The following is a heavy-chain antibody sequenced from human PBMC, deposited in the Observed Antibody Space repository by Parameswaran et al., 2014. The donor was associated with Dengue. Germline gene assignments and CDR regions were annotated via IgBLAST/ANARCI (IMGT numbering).Heavy chain of an antibody. D-gene: IGHD1-7*01. V-gene: IGHV4-34*01. J-gene: IGHJ6*02. CDR3: TRGRAQLHSPRYYYAMDV. Sequence: RWIRQPPGKGLEWIGEINYSGSTNYNPSLKSRVTVSLDTSKKQFSLKLSSVTAADTAVYYCTRGRAQLHSPRYYYAMDVWGQGTTVTVSS. CDR2: INYSGST.